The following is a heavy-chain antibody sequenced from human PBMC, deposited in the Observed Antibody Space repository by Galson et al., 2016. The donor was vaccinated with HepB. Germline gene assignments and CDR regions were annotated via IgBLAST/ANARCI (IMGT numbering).Heavy chain of an antibody. CDR1: GGSFSSYY. Sequence: SETLSLTCAVYGGSFSSYYWSWIRQPPTKGLEWIGEINHSGGTYSNPSLKSRVTISVDTSKKQFSLKLSSVTAADTAVYYCARIRGYKTDYWGQGTLVTVSS. J-gene: IGHJ4*02. CDR2: INHSGGT. V-gene: IGHV4-34*01. D-gene: IGHD5-24*01. CDR3: ARIRGYKTDY.